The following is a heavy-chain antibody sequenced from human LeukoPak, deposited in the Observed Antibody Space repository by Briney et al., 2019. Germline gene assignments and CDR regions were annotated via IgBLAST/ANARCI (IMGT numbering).Heavy chain of an antibody. J-gene: IGHJ5*02. Sequence: GASVTVSCKASGYTFTGYYMHWVRQAPGQGLEWMGWINPNSGGTNYAQKFQGRVTMTRDTSISTAYMELSRLRSDDTAVYYCARAHRPMTTVNNWFDPWGQGTLVTVSS. CDR3: ARAHRPMTTVNNWFDP. D-gene: IGHD4-11*01. V-gene: IGHV1-2*02. CDR2: INPNSGGT. CDR1: GYTFTGYY.